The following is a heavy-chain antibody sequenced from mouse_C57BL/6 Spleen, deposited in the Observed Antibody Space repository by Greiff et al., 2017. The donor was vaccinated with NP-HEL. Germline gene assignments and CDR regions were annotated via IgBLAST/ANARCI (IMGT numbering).Heavy chain of an antibody. J-gene: IGHJ2*01. V-gene: IGHV5-17*01. CDR2: ISSGSSTI. D-gene: IGHD2-3*01. CDR3: ARGDGYYGDY. Sequence: DVQLVESGGGLVKPGGSLKLSCAASGFTFSDYGIHWVRQAPEKGLEWVAYISSGSSTIYYADTVKGRFTISRDNAKNTLFLQMTSLRSEDTAMYYCARGDGYYGDYWGQGTTLTVSS. CDR1: GFTFSDYG.